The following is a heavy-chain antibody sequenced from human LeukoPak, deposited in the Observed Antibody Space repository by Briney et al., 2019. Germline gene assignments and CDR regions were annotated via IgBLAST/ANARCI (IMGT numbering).Heavy chain of an antibody. D-gene: IGHD5-12*01. CDR3: AKGGSSGYDKLGNYYYGMDV. CDR2: ILYDGYTK. CDR1: GFTFSSYG. Sequence: GGSLRLSCAASGFTFSSYGMHWVRQAPGKGLDWVAVILYDGYTKSYTDSVRGRFSISRDNSKSTLYLQMNSLRAEDTAVFYCAKGGSSGYDKLGNYYYGMDVWGQGATVTVSS. V-gene: IGHV3-30*18. J-gene: IGHJ6*02.